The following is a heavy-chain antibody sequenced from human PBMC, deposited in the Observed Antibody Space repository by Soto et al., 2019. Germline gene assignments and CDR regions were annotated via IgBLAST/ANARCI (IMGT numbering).Heavy chain of an antibody. D-gene: IGHD3-22*01. CDR1: GFTFSGYW. CDR3: AREGGYYDSSGYYYYFDY. Sequence: EVQLVESGGDLVQPGGSLRLSCAASGFTFSGYWMLWVRQAPGKGLVWVSRINSDGSSTSYADSVKGRFTISRDNAKNTLYLQMNSLRAEDTAVYYCAREGGYYDSSGYYYYFDYWGQGILVTVSS. V-gene: IGHV3-74*01. J-gene: IGHJ4*02. CDR2: INSDGSST.